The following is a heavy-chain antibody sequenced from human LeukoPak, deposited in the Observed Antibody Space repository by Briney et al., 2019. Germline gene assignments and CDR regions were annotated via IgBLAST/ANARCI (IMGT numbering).Heavy chain of an antibody. CDR2: ISYDGSKK. J-gene: IGHJ4*02. D-gene: IGHD3-10*01. CDR3: ATEGRGVHFDS. Sequence: PGGSLRLSCAASGFTFSSYGMHWVRQAPGKGLEWVAVISYDGSKKYYADSVKGRFTISRDNAKMSLFLQMNSLRPEDTAVYFCATEGRGVHFDSWGQGTLVTVSS. CDR1: GFTFSSYG. V-gene: IGHV3-30*03.